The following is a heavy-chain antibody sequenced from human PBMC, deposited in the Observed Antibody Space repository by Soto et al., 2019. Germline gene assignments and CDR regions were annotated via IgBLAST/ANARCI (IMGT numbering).Heavy chain of an antibody. CDR3: AKNPGYYYDSTGYHFDY. Sequence: PGGSLRLSCAASGFTFSSCAMGWVRQAPGKGLEWVSAISGSGGSTYYADSVKGRFTISRDNSKNTLYLQMNSLRAEDTAVYYCAKNPGYYYDSTGYHFDYWGQGTLVTVSS. CDR1: GFTFSSCA. V-gene: IGHV3-23*01. J-gene: IGHJ4*02. CDR2: ISGSGGST. D-gene: IGHD3-22*01.